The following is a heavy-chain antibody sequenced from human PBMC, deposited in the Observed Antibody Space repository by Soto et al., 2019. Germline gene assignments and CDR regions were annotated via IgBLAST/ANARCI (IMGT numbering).Heavy chain of an antibody. CDR3: ATGRYCSGGSCYEIDY. CDR2: FDPEDGET. D-gene: IGHD2-15*01. V-gene: IGHV1-24*01. J-gene: IGHJ4*02. CDR1: GYTLTELS. Sequence: ASVKVSCKVSGYTLTELSMHWVRQAPGKGLEWMGGFDPEDGETIYAQKFQGRVTMTEDTSTDTAYMELSSLRSEDTAVYYCATGRYCSGGSCYEIDYWRQGTLVTVSS.